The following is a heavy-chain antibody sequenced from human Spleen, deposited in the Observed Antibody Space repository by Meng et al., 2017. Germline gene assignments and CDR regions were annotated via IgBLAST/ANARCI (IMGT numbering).Heavy chain of an antibody. CDR2: INHSGST. CDR3: ARGPTTMAHDFDY. J-gene: IGHJ4*02. D-gene: IGHD4-11*01. V-gene: IGHV4-34*01. Sequence: QWGPGLLSPSDTLALPRCVSGGSFSDYYWSWIRQPPGKGLEWIGEINHSGSTNYNPSLESRATISVDTSQNNLSLKLSSVTAADSAVYYCARGPTTMAHDFDYWGQGTLVTVSS. CDR1: GGSFSDYY.